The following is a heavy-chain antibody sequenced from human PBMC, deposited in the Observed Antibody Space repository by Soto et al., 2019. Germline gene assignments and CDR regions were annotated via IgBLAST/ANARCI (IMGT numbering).Heavy chain of an antibody. Sequence: QVQLVQSGTEVKEPGSSVKVSCKASGGGNLRYYRTTWVPRPPGKGLEWMGGIIPTLGSANYAQNLQGRVIITAEESTNTVLMELRILRSDDTAVYYCERGGDGSIFGAVYWCQGTPVTGSS. CDR3: ERGGDGSIFGAVY. J-gene: IGHJ4*02. D-gene: IGHD2-21*01. CDR2: IIPTLGSA. CDR1: GGGNLRYYR. V-gene: IGHV1-69*01.